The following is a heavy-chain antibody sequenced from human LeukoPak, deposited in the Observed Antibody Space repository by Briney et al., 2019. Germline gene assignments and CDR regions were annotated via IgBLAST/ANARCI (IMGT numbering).Heavy chain of an antibody. J-gene: IGHJ4*02. V-gene: IGHV4-34*01. Sequence: SETLSLTCAVYGGSFSGYYWSWIRQPPGKGLEWIGEINHSGSTNYNPSLKSRVTISVDTSKNQFSLKLSSVTAADTAVYYCARASITGTRPGKYYFDYWGQGTLVTVSS. CDR1: GGSFSGYY. D-gene: IGHD1-20*01. CDR2: INHSGST. CDR3: ARASITGTRPGKYYFDY.